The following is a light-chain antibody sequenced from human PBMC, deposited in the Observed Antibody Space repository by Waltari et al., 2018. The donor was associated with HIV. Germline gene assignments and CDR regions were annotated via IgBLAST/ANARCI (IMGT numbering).Light chain of an antibody. V-gene: IGLV2-23*02. CDR3: CSYAGSSTLV. CDR2: EVS. J-gene: IGLJ3*02. Sequence: QSPLPQPASLSGSPGPSITIPCTATSSDVGRYNLVSWYQQHPGKAPKLMIYEVSKRPSGVSNRFSGSKSGNTASLTISGLQAEDEADYYCCSYAGSSTLVFGGGTKLTVL. CDR1: SSDVGRYNL.